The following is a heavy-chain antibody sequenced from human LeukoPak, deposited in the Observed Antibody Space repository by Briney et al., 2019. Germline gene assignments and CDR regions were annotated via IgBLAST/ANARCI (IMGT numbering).Heavy chain of an antibody. Sequence: GGSLRLSCGASEFTFSSSEMNWVRQAPGKGLEWVSYISSSGSTIYYADSVKGRFTISRDNAKNSLYLQMNSLRAEDTAVYYCAELGITMIGGVWGKGTTVTISS. J-gene: IGHJ6*04. CDR3: AELGITMIGGV. V-gene: IGHV3-48*03. CDR2: ISSSGSTI. CDR1: EFTFSSSE. D-gene: IGHD3-10*02.